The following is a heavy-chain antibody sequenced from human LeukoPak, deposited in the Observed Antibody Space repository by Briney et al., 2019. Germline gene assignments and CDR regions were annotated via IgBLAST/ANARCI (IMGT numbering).Heavy chain of an antibody. J-gene: IGHJ4*02. Sequence: GGSLRLSCTASGFTFGDYAMSWVRQAPGKGLEWVGFIRSKAYGGTTEYAASVKGRFTISRDDSKSIAYLQMNSLKTEDTAVYYCTRFYDSSGYYYLKTVDYWGQGTLVTVSS. CDR3: TRFYDSSGYYYLKTVDY. CDR2: IRSKAYGGTT. V-gene: IGHV3-49*04. CDR1: GFTFGDYA. D-gene: IGHD3-22*01.